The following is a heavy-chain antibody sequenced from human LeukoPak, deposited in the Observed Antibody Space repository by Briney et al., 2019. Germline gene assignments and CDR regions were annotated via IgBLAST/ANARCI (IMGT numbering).Heavy chain of an antibody. D-gene: IGHD3-22*01. CDR1: GYTFTSYG. V-gene: IGHV1-18*01. Sequence: ASVKVSCKASGYTFTSYGISWVRQAPGQGLEWMGWISAYNGNTNYAQKLQGRVTMTTDTSTSTAYMELRSLRSDDTAVYYCASGWYYYDSSGQFDYWGQGTLVTVSS. CDR3: ASGWYYYDSSGQFDY. J-gene: IGHJ4*02. CDR2: ISAYNGNT.